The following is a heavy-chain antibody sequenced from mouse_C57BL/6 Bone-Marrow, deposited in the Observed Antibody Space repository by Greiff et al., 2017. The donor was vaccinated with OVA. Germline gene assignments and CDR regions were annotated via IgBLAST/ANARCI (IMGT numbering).Heavy chain of an antibody. J-gene: IGHJ1*03. Sequence: VTLQESGAELMKPGASVKLSCKATGYTFTGYWIEWVKQRPGHGLEWIGEILPGSGSTNYNEKFKGKATFTADTSSNTAYMQLSSLTTEDSAIYYCARYFYYGNYVGWYFDVWGTGTTVTVSS. V-gene: IGHV1-9*01. CDR1: GYTFTGYW. CDR3: ARYFYYGNYVGWYFDV. CDR2: ILPGSGST. D-gene: IGHD2-1*01.